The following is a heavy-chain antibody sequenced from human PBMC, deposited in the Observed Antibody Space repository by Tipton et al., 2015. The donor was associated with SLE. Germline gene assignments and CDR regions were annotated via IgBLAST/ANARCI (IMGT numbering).Heavy chain of an antibody. CDR2: TGPGGSTI. Sequence: GSLRLSCAASGFTLTNYYLSWIRQLPGKRLEWVSYTGPGGSTIYYADSVRGRFTMSRDIAKNSLYLQMDSLRAEDTAVYYCARKFNDYGDYDSWGQGTLVTVSS. J-gene: IGHJ5*01. CDR1: GFTLTNYY. D-gene: IGHD4-17*01. CDR3: ARKFNDYGDYDS. V-gene: IGHV3-11*04.